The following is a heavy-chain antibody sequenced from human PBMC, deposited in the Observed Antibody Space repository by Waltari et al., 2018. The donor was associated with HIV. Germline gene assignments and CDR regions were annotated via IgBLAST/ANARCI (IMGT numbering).Heavy chain of an antibody. CDR3: ARGASAAPWFDP. CDR2: INPNRGGT. Sequence: VQLVQSGAEVKKPGASLKVSCKASGYTFNDYYIHWVRQAPGQGLEWMGLINPNRGGTKYAEKFQGRVTMTRDTSISTAYMELSRLRSDDTAVYYCARGASAAPWFDPWGQGTLVTVSP. D-gene: IGHD6-13*01. J-gene: IGHJ5*02. CDR1: GYTFNDYY. V-gene: IGHV1-2*06.